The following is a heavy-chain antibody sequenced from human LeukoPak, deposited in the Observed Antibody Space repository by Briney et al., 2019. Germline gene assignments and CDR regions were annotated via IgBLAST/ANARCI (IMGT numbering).Heavy chain of an antibody. Sequence: SETLSLTCAVYGGSFSGYYWSWIRQPPGKGLEWIGEINHSGSTNYNPSLKSRVSISVDTSKNQFSLKLSSVTAADTAVYYCARRGSGSYFKPYYFDYWGQGTLVTVSS. CDR2: INHSGST. CDR1: GGSFSGYY. J-gene: IGHJ4*02. CDR3: ARRGSGSYFKPYYFDY. D-gene: IGHD3-10*01. V-gene: IGHV4-34*01.